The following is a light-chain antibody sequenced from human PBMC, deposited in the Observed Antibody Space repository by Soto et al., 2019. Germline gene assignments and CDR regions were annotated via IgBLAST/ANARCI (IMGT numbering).Light chain of an antibody. J-gene: IGKJ5*01. CDR1: QLISSW. CDR2: AAT. Sequence: LMAQSKSSLSVCVRYRVIITCPVSQLISSWLAWYQQKPGTPPKLLIYAATNLESGVPSRFSGSESGTEFTLTISSLQSEDFAVYYCQQYNNWPPITLGQRRLLEVK. V-gene: IGKV1-12*01. CDR3: QQYNNWPPIT.